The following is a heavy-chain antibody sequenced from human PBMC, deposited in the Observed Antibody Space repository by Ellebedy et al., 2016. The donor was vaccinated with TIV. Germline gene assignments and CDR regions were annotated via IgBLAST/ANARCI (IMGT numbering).Heavy chain of an antibody. V-gene: IGHV3-21*01. CDR3: ARPAATYSSSWYDFDC. CDR1: GFTFSSFT. CDR2: ISTMGKYI. D-gene: IGHD6-13*01. Sequence: PGGSLRLSCAASGFTFSSFTMNWARQAPGKGLEGVPSISTMGKYIHIADSVKGRFTISRDNTKNSLYLEMSSLRVEDTAIYYCARPAATYSSSWYDFDCWGQGTLVTVSS. J-gene: IGHJ4*02.